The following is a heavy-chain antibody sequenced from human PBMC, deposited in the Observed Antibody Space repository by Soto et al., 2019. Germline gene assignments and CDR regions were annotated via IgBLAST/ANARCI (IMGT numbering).Heavy chain of an antibody. V-gene: IGHV3-30*04. CDR2: VSSEGGRQ. Sequence: QVQLVESGGGVVQPGKSLRVSCTASGFTFNTYAMQWVRQAPGKGLEWVAVVSSEGGRQFYADSVKGRFTISRDNTKNLLYLEMSYLTTEDAAIYYCARENYYGGHVIGSLDLWGRGTLVSVSS. CDR1: GFTFNTYA. D-gene: IGHD3-22*01. J-gene: IGHJ2*01. CDR3: ARENYYGGHVIGSLDL.